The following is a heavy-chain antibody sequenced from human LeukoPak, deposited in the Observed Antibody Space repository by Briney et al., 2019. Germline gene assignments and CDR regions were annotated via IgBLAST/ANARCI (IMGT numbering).Heavy chain of an antibody. CDR2: IYSGGST. J-gene: IGHJ4*02. V-gene: IGHV3-66*01. CDR1: GFTVSSNY. CDR3: ARVTGYYDSSGYTKEV. D-gene: IGHD3-22*01. Sequence: PGGSLRLSCAASGFTVSSNYMSWVRQAPGKGLEWVSVIYSGGSTYYADSVKGRFTISRDNSKNTLYLQMNSLRAEDTAVYYCARVTGYYDSSGYTKEVWGQGTLVTVSS.